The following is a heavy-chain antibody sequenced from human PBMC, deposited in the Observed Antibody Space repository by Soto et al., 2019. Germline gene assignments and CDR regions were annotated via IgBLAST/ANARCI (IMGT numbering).Heavy chain of an antibody. J-gene: IGHJ4*02. D-gene: IGHD4-17*01. V-gene: IGHV5-51*01. Sequence: PVESLEISCKVSGYNFAVYWIAWVRHMPGKGLELMGIIYPSDSDTRYRPSFQGHVTLPSDKSISSAYLQMNSLRAEDTAVYYCAKIGRIDYGDYEALTFDYWGQGTLVTVSS. CDR3: AKIGRIDYGDYEALTFDY. CDR1: GYNFAVYW. CDR2: IYPSDSDT.